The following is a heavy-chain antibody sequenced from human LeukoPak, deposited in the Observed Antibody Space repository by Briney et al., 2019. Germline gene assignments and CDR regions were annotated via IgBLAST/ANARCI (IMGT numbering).Heavy chain of an antibody. Sequence: ASVRVSCKASGYTFTSYGISWVRQAPGQGLEWMGWISAYNGNTNYAQKLQGRVTMTTDTSTSTAYMELRSLRSDDTAVYYCARDNWNDRLNAFDIWGQGTMVTVSS. D-gene: IGHD1-20*01. J-gene: IGHJ3*02. V-gene: IGHV1-18*01. CDR3: ARDNWNDRLNAFDI. CDR1: GYTFTSYG. CDR2: ISAYNGNT.